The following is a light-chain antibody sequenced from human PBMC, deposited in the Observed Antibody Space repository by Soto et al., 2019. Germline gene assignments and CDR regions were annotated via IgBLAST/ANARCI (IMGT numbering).Light chain of an antibody. V-gene: IGKV1-5*03. CDR3: QQYERYST. CDR1: QTISSW. J-gene: IGKJ1*01. Sequence: DIQMTQSPSTLSGSVGDRVTITCRASQTISSWLAWYQQKPGKAPKLLIYKASTLKSGVPSRFSGSGSGTEFTLTISNLQPDDFATYYCQQYERYSTFGQGTKVDIK. CDR2: KAS.